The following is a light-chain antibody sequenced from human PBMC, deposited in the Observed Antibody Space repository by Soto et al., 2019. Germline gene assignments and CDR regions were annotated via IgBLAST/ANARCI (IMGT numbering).Light chain of an antibody. Sequence: QSVLPQPPSASGTPGQRVTISCSGSSSNIGSNYVYWYQQLPGTAPKLLIYRNNQRPSGVPDRFSGSKSGTSASLAISGLRSEDEADYYCAAWDDSLSGRVFGGGTKRTV. CDR3: AAWDDSLSGRV. V-gene: IGLV1-47*01. CDR2: RNN. J-gene: IGLJ2*01. CDR1: SSNIGSNY.